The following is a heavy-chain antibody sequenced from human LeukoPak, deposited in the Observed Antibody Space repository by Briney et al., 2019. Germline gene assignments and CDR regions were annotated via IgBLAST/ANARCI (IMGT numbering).Heavy chain of an antibody. CDR2: IWNAGTNT. CDR3: AGDTPPGGDYYFDY. J-gene: IGHJ4*02. CDR1: GFSFSTYG. V-gene: IGHV3-33*01. D-gene: IGHD3-16*01. Sequence: GGSLRLSCAASGFSFSTYGMHRVRQAPGKGLEWVALIWNAGTNTYYADSVKGRFTISRDNSKNTLYLQMNSLRAEDTAVYYCAGDTPPGGDYYFDYWGQGTLVIVSS.